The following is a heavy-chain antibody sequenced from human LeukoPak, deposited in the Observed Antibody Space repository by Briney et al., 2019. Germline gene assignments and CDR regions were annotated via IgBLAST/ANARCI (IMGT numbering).Heavy chain of an antibody. Sequence: GGSLRLSCAASGFIFSSYWMSWVRQAPGKGLEWVANIKQDGSEKYYVDSVKGRFTISRDNAKNSLYLQMNSLRAEDTAVYYCARFRLWSFDYWGQGTLVTVSS. CDR1: GFIFSSYW. D-gene: IGHD5-18*01. CDR2: IKQDGSEK. CDR3: ARFRLWSFDY. V-gene: IGHV3-7*01. J-gene: IGHJ4*02.